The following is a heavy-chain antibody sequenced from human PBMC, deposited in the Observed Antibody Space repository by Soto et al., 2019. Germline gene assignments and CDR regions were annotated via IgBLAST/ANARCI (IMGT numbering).Heavy chain of an antibody. CDR2: IYYSGST. D-gene: IGHD2-2*01. CDR3: ARGKKYQQYYYYYYMDV. CDR1: GGSISSGVYY. J-gene: IGHJ6*03. Sequence: SETLSLTCTVSGGSISSGVYYWSWIRQHPGKGLEWIGYIYYSGSTYYNPSLRSRVTISVDTSKNQFSLKLSSVTAADTAVYYCARGKKYQQYYYYYYMDVWGKGTTVTVSS. V-gene: IGHV4-31*03.